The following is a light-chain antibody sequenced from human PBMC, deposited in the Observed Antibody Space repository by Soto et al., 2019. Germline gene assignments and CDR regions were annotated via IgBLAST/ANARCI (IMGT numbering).Light chain of an antibody. CDR2: EVT. CDR1: SSDVGGYNY. Sequence: QSALTQPPSASGSPGQSVTISCTGMSSDVGGYNYVSWHQQHPGKAPKLMIYEVTKRPSGVPDRFSGSKSGNTASLTVSGLQAEDEADYYCSSYAGSNSVLFGGGTKVTVL. CDR3: SSYAGSNSVL. V-gene: IGLV2-8*01. J-gene: IGLJ2*01.